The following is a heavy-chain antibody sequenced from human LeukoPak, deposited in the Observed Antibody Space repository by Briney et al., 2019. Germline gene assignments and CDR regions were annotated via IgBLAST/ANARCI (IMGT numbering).Heavy chain of an antibody. V-gene: IGHV4-31*03. CDR3: ARRRYGSGRRSDGDY. J-gene: IGHJ4*02. CDR2: IYYSGST. D-gene: IGHD3-10*01. CDR1: GGSISSGVYY. Sequence: SETLSLTCTVSGGSISSGVYYWSWIRQHPGKGLERIGYIYYSGSTYYNPSLKSRVTISVDTSKNQFSLKLSSVTAADTAVYYCARRRYGSGRRSDGDYWGQGTLVTVSS.